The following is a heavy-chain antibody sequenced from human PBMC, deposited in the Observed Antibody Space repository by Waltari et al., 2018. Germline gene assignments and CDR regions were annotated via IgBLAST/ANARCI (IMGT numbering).Heavy chain of an antibody. CDR2: IRYDGSNK. Sequence: QVQLVESGGGVVQPGGSLSLSCAASGFPFSIYGMHWVGQAPGKGLELVAFIRYDGSNKYYADSVKGRFTISRDNSKNTLYLQMNSLRAEDTAVYYCAKAGSSGWYFPEWGQGTLVTVSS. J-gene: IGHJ4*02. CDR3: AKAGSSGWYFPE. V-gene: IGHV3-30*02. D-gene: IGHD6-19*01. CDR1: GFPFSIYG.